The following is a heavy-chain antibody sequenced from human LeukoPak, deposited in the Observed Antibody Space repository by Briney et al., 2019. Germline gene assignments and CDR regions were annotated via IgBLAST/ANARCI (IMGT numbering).Heavy chain of an antibody. J-gene: IGHJ4*02. V-gene: IGHV1-18*01. CDR1: GYTFTSYG. D-gene: IGHD3-22*01. Sequence: ASVKVSCKASGYTFTSYGISWVRQAPGQGLEWMGWISAYNGNTNYAQKLQGRVTMTTDTSTSTAYMELRSLRSDDTAVYYCARSYDSSGYYPVVPPDFDYWGQGTLVTVSS. CDR2: ISAYNGNT. CDR3: ARSYDSSGYYPVVPPDFDY.